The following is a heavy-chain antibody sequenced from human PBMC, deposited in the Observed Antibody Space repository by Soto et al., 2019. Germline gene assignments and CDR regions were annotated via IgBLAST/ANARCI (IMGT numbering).Heavy chain of an antibody. Sequence: SGPTLVNPTQTLTLTCTFSGFSLSTSGVGVGWIRQPPGKALEWLALIYWDDDKRYSPSLKSRLTITKDTSKNQVVLTMTNMDPVDTATYYCAHRPSYSSSWYWGLSNWFDPWGQGTLVTVSS. V-gene: IGHV2-5*02. CDR3: AHRPSYSSSWYWGLSNWFDP. J-gene: IGHJ5*02. CDR2: IYWDDDK. CDR1: GFSLSTSGVG. D-gene: IGHD6-13*01.